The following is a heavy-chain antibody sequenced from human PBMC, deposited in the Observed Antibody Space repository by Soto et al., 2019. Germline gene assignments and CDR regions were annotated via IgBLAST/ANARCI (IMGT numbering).Heavy chain of an antibody. J-gene: IGHJ4*02. Sequence: QVQLQESGPGLVKPSETLSLTCAVSGGSVNSGSYYWTWIRQPPGKGLEWIGFVYFNGYTKYNPSLKSRITMSVDTSKNQFSLKLSSMTAADTAVYFCSRVDGDYLTDYWGQGTLVTVSS. CDR2: VYFNGYT. CDR3: SRVDGDYLTDY. D-gene: IGHD4-17*01. CDR1: GGSVNSGSYY. V-gene: IGHV4-61*01.